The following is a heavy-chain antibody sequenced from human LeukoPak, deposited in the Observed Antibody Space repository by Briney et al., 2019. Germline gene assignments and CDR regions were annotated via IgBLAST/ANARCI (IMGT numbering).Heavy chain of an antibody. CDR3: AKVQQLDHYYYYYGMDV. D-gene: IGHD6-13*01. CDR2: ISGSGGST. J-gene: IGHJ6*02. Sequence: GGSLRLSCAASGFTFSTYAMSWVRQAPGRGLEWVSTISGSGGSTYHADSVKGRFTISRDNSKNTLYLQMNSLRAEDTAVYYCAKVQQLDHYYYYYGMDVWGQGTTVTVSS. V-gene: IGHV3-23*01. CDR1: GFTFSTYA.